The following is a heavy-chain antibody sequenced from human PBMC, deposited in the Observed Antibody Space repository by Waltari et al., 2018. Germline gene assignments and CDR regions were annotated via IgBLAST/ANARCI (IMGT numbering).Heavy chain of an antibody. Sequence: QVQLVQSGAEVKKPGSSVKVSCKASGGTFSSYAISWVRQAPGQGLEWMGGIIPNLGTANYAQKFQGRVTITADESTSTAYMGLSSLRSEDTAVYYCARVGDSYGYDTPSLDYWGQGTLVTVSS. V-gene: IGHV1-69*01. D-gene: IGHD5-18*01. CDR3: ARVGDSYGYDTPSLDY. CDR1: GGTFSSYA. J-gene: IGHJ4*02. CDR2: IIPNLGTA.